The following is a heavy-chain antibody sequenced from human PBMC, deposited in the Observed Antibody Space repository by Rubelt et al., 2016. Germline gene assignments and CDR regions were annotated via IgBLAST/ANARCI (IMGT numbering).Heavy chain of an antibody. Sequence: SLTCAVSGGSISSGGYAWSRIRQAPGKGLEWIGYIYYSGSTYYNPSLKSRVILSVDTSKNQFSLKLNSVTAADTAVYYCARHSDGECRSTECAFHSWGQGTLVTVSS. V-gene: IGHV4-30-4*07. D-gene: IGHD2-2*01. CDR2: IYYSGST. J-gene: IGHJ4*02. CDR1: GGSISSGGYA. CDR3: ARHSDGECRSTECAFHS.